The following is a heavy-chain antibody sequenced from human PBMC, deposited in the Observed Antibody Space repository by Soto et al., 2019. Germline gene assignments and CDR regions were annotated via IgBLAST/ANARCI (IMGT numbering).Heavy chain of an antibody. V-gene: IGHV1-3*01. CDR1: GYTFTSYA. CDR2: INAGNGNT. D-gene: IGHD2-2*01. J-gene: IGHJ4*02. CDR3: ARVAHCSSTSCYEGLRFLEWLPPDY. Sequence: QVQLVQSGAEVKKPGASVKVSCKASGYTFTSYAMHWVRQAPGQRLEWMGWINAGNGNTKYSQKFQGRVTITRDTSASTAYMELSSLRSEDTAVYYCARVAHCSSTSCYEGLRFLEWLPPDYWGQGTLVTVSS.